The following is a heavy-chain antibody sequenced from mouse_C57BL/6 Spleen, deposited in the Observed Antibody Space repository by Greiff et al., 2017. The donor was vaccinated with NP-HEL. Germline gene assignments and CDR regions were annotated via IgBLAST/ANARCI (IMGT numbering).Heavy chain of an antibody. Sequence: QVQLQQSGAELARPGASVKLSCKASGYTFTSYGISWVKQRTGQGLEWIGEISPRSGNTYYNEKFKGKATLTADKSSSTAYMELRSLTSEDSAVYFCARWGTPLYFDYWGQGTTLTVSS. J-gene: IGHJ2*01. CDR3: ARWGTPLYFDY. CDR2: ISPRSGNT. CDR1: GYTFTSYG. D-gene: IGHD2-14*01. V-gene: IGHV1-81*01.